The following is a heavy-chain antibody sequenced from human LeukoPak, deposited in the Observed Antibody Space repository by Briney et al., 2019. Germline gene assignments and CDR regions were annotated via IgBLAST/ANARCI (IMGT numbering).Heavy chain of an antibody. J-gene: IGHJ6*03. CDR1: GGSITSSSFY. D-gene: IGHD5-12*01. V-gene: IGHV4-39*07. Sequence: SETLSLTCTVSGGSITSSSFYWAWIRQPPGKGLEWIGTINYSGSTYYNPSLKSRVTISVDTSKNQFSLKLSSVTAADTAVFYCARVEATPYYYYMDVWGKGTTVTVSS. CDR2: INYSGST. CDR3: ARVEATPYYYYMDV.